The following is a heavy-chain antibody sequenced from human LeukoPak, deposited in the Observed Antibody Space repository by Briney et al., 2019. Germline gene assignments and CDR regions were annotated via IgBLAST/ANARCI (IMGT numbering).Heavy chain of an antibody. V-gene: IGHV3-48*01. J-gene: IGHJ4*02. CDR1: GFTFSSYS. D-gene: IGHD7-27*01. CDR3: AKDGGLWVSAHWGDS. Sequence: GGSLRLSCAASGFTFSSYSMNWVRQAPGKGLEWGSYISGSSSTICYADSVKGRFTISRDNGKNTLYLQMNSLRAEDTAVYYCAKDGGLWVSAHWGDSWGRGTLVTVSS. CDR2: ISGSSSTI.